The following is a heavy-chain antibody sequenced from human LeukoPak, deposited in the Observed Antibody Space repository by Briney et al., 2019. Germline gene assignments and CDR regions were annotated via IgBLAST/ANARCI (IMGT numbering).Heavy chain of an antibody. CDR3: ARAGGALYGSGRTNYYYYGMDV. V-gene: IGHV1-69*04. CDR2: IIPILGIA. J-gene: IGHJ6*02. CDR1: GGTFSSYA. Sequence: SVKVSCKASGGTFSSYAISWVRQAPGQGLEWMGRIIPILGIANYAQKFQGRVTITADKSTSTAYMELSSLRSEDTAVYYCARAGGALYGSGRTNYYYYGMDVWGQGTTVTVSS. D-gene: IGHD3-10*01.